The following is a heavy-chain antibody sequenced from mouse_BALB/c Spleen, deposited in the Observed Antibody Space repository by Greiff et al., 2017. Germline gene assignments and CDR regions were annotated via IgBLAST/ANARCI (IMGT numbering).Heavy chain of an antibody. Sequence: VKLMESGAELVKPGASVKLSCKTSGYTFTSYWIQWVKQRPGQGLGWIGEIFPGTGTTYYNEKFKGKATLTIDTSSSTAYMQLSSLTSEDSAVYFCARGGNYGNSPFAYWGQGTLVTVSA. J-gene: IGHJ3*01. D-gene: IGHD2-1*01. CDR3: ARGGNYGNSPFAY. CDR2: IFPGTGTT. V-gene: IGHV1S132*01. CDR1: GYTFTSYW.